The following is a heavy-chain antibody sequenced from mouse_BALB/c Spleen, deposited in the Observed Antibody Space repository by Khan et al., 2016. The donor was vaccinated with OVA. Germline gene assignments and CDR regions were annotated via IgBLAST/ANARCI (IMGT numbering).Heavy chain of an antibody. CDR2: IDPANGDT. V-gene: IGHV14-3*02. CDR1: GFNIKDTY. J-gene: IGHJ3*01. CDR3: ATLYGSPFTY. D-gene: IGHD2-1*01. Sequence: VQLQQSGAELVKPGASVKLSCTASGFNIKDTYIHWVKERPEQGPEWIGRIDPANGDTKYDPKFQGKATITADTSSNTAYLQLRSLTSEDTAVYYCATLYGSPFTYWGQGTLVTVSA.